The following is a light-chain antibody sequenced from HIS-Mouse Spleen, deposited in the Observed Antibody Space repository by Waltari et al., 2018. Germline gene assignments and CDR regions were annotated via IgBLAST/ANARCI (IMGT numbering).Light chain of an antibody. CDR3: QQRSNWPYT. CDR1: QSVSSY. J-gene: IGKJ2*01. Sequence: EIVLTQSPATLSLSPGERATLSCRASQSVSSYLAWYQQKPGQAPSLLIYDASNRATGIPARCSGSGSGTDFTRTISSLEPEDFAVYYCQQRSNWPYTFGQGTKLEIK. CDR2: DAS. V-gene: IGKV3-11*01.